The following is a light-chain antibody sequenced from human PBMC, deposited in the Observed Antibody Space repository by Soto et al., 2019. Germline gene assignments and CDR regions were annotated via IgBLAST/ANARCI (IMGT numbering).Light chain of an antibody. CDR2: EVS. CDR3: SSYAGSNTVV. Sequence: QSVLTQPPSASGSPGQSVTFSCTGTSSDVGGYNYVSWYQQHPGKAPKLMIYEVSKRPSGVPDRFSGSKSGNTASLTVSGLQAEDEADYYCSSYAGSNTVVFGGGTKVTVL. J-gene: IGLJ2*01. V-gene: IGLV2-8*01. CDR1: SSDVGGYNY.